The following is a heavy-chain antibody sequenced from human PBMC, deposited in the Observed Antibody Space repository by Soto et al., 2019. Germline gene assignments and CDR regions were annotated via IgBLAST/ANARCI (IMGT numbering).Heavy chain of an antibody. V-gene: IGHV3-23*01. D-gene: IGHD4-4*01. Sequence: GGSLRLSCAASGFTFSSYAMSWVRQAPGKGLEWVSAISGSGGSTYYADSVKGRFTISRDNAKNSLYLQMNGLRAEDTAVYYCARGNSAPDYWGQGTLVTVSS. CDR1: GFTFSSYA. CDR2: ISGSGGST. J-gene: IGHJ4*02. CDR3: ARGNSAPDY.